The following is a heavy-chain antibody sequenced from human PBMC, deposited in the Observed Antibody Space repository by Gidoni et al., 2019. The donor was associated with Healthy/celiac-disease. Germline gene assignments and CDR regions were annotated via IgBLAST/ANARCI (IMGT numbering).Heavy chain of an antibody. CDR1: GFTFSSYA. V-gene: IGHV3-23*01. CDR2: ISGSGGST. J-gene: IGHJ5*02. D-gene: IGHD6-6*01. Sequence: EVQLLESGGGLVQPGGSLRLSCAASGFTFSSYARSWVRQAPGKGLEWVSAISGSGGSTYYADSVKGRFTISRDNSKNTLYLQMNSLRAEDTAVYYCAKEYSSSSSWTEENWFDPWGQGTLVTVSS. CDR3: AKEYSSSSSWTEENWFDP.